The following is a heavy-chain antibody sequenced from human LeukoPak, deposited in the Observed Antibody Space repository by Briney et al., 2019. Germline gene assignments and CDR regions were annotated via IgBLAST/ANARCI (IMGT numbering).Heavy chain of an antibody. CDR1: GFTFSDYY. CDR2: ISSSGSTI. J-gene: IGHJ4*02. D-gene: IGHD3-3*01. CDR3: ARESGRGFWSGYYPNYFDY. Sequence: GGSLRHSCAASGFTFSDYYMSWIRQAPGKGLEWVSYISSSGSTIYYADSVKGRFTISRDNAKNSLYLQMNSLRAEDTAVYYCARESGRGFWSGYYPNYFDYWGQGTLVTVSS. V-gene: IGHV3-11*04.